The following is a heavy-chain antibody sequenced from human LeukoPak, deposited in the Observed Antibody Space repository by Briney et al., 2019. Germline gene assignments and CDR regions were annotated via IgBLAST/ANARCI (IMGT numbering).Heavy chain of an antibody. CDR3: ATAPPATEGAFDI. J-gene: IGHJ3*02. V-gene: IGHV1-24*01. CDR2: FDPEDGET. D-gene: IGHD1-26*01. Sequence: GASVKVSCKVSGYTLTELSMHWVQQAPGKGLEWMGGFDPEDGETIYAQKFQGRVTMTEDTSTDTAYMELSSLRSEDTAVYYCATAPPATEGAFDIWGQGTMVTVSS. CDR1: GYTLTELS.